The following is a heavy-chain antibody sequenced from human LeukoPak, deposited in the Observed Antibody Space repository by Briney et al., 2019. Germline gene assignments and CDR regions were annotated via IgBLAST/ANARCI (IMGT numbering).Heavy chain of an antibody. CDR1: RCTFSNYE. CDR3: DSGLGIVLLVYL. D-gene: IGHD2-8*01. CDR2: ISSSGSTI. J-gene: IGHJ2*01. Sequence: GGSLGLSCAHSRCTFSNYEMNGFRQAPGKGLEWVSYISSSGSTIYYADSVKGRFTISRDNAKNTMYLQMNSLRAEDTAVYYCDSGLGIVLLVYL. V-gene: IGHV3-48*03.